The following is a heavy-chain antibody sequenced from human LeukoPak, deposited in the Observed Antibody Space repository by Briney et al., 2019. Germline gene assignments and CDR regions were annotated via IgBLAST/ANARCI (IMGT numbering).Heavy chain of an antibody. CDR3: ASNCGGDCYSWTFDY. J-gene: IGHJ4*02. D-gene: IGHD2-21*02. CDR1: GGTFSSYA. Sequence: GASVKVSCKASGGTFSSYAISWVRQAPGQGLEWMGGIIPIFGTANYAQKFQGRVTMTRDTSTSTVYMELSSLRSEDTAVYYCASNCGGDCYSWTFDYWGQGTLVTVSS. CDR2: IIPIFGTA. V-gene: IGHV1-69*05.